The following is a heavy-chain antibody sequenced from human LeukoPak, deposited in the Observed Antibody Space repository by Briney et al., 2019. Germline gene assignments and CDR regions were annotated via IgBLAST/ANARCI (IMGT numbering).Heavy chain of an antibody. CDR2: IYYGGST. CDR3: AGTTSSSWYRSNAFDI. Sequence: SETLSLTCTVSGGSISSYYWSWIRQPPGKGLEWIGYIYYGGSTNYNPSLKSRVTISVDTSKNQFSLKLSSVTAADTAVYYCAGTTSSSWYRSNAFDIWGQGTMVTVSS. J-gene: IGHJ3*02. CDR1: GGSISSYY. V-gene: IGHV4-59*01. D-gene: IGHD6-13*01.